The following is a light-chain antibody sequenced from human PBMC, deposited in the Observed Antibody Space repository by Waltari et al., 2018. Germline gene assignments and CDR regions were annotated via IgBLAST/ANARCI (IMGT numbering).Light chain of an antibody. CDR1: SSDVGTYNL. V-gene: IGLV2-23*01. Sequence: QSALTQPASVSGSPGQSITISCTGTSSDVGTYNLVSWYQQHPGKAPKLMLYEGTKRPAGVSNRVAGSKSGNTASLTISGLQAEDEAHYYCCSYAGGRPHVVFGGGTQLTVL. CDR2: EGT. CDR3: CSYAGGRPHVV. J-gene: IGLJ2*01.